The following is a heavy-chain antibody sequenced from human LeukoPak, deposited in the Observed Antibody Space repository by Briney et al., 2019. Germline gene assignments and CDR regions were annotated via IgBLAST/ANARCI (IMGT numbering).Heavy chain of an antibody. CDR1: GFTFSNHW. CDR3: ASAFSSGAPADH. V-gene: IGHV3-74*01. J-gene: IGHJ4*02. Sequence: GGSLRLSCAASGFTFSNHWMHWVRQAPGKGLVWVSRINSDGSSTSYADSVKGRFTISRDNAKNTLYLQMNSLRAEDTAVYYCASAFSSGAPADHWGQGTLVTVSS. CDR2: INSDGSST. D-gene: IGHD6-19*01.